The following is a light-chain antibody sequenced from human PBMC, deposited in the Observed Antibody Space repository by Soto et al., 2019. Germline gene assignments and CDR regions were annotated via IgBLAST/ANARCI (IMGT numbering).Light chain of an antibody. CDR3: QQYKSYPYT. V-gene: IGKV1-5*03. Sequence: DIQMTQSPSTLSASVGDRVTITCRASQSISSWLAWYQPKPGKAPKLLIYQASSLETGVPSRSSGSASGTDFTLTISSLQPDDFATYFCQQYKSYPYTFGQETKVEIK. J-gene: IGKJ2*01. CDR1: QSISSW. CDR2: QAS.